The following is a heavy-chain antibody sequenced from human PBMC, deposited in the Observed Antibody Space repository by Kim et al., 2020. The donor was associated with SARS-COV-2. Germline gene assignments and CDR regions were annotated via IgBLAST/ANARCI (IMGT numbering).Heavy chain of an antibody. CDR2: IYYSGST. V-gene: IGHV4-31*03. Sequence: SETLSLTCTVSGGSISSGGYYWSWIRQLPGKGLEWIGYIYYSGSTYYNPSLKSRVTISVDTSKNQFSLKLSSVTAADTAVYYCARDAGGGGSNFFLHPHPKYYYYGIDVWGQGTTVTVSS. J-gene: IGHJ6*02. CDR3: ARDAGGGGSNFFLHPHPKYYYYGIDV. D-gene: IGHD4-4*01. CDR1: GGSISSGGYY.